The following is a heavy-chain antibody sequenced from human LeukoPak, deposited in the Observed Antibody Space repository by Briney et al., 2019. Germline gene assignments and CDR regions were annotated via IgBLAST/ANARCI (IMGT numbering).Heavy chain of an antibody. CDR3: ARGGAGTYYKRDGWFDP. V-gene: IGHV1-8*02. CDR1: GYTFTSYD. D-gene: IGHD3-10*01. Sequence: ASVKVSCKASGYTFTSYDINWVRRATGQGLEWMGWMNPNTGNTGYGERFQGRVTMTRDNSISTAYMELNSLTSEDTAVYYCARGGAGTYYKRDGWFDPWGQGTLVTVSS. J-gene: IGHJ5*02. CDR2: MNPNTGNT.